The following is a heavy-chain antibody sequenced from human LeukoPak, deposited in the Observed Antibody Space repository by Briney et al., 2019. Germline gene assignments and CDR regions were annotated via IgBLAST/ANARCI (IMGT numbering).Heavy chain of an antibody. V-gene: IGHV4-39*07. CDR2: IYYSGST. CDR1: GDSTSSDRYY. D-gene: IGHD3-22*01. Sequence: SETLSLTCTVSGDSTSSDRYYGGWVRQPPGKGLEWIGNIYYSGSTYYNPSLKSRVTISVDTSKNQFSLKLSSVTAADTAVYYCARDNPNYDSSGYYPRDAFDIWGQGTMVTVSS. CDR3: ARDNPNYDSSGYYPRDAFDI. J-gene: IGHJ3*02.